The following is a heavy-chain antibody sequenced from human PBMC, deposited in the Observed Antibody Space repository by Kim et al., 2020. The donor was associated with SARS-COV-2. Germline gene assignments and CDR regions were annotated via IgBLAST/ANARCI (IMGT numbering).Heavy chain of an antibody. V-gene: IGHV5-51*01. D-gene: IGHD2-21*01. CDR1: GYDFTDYW. CDR3: ARPVLVNLLLDDFDI. CDR2: IYPGDSET. Sequence: GASLKISCETSGYDFTDYWIGWVRQTPGKGLEWIGLIYPGDSETRYNPSFQGHVTISADKSISTAYLQWSSLQASDTAMYYCARPVLVNLLLDDFDIWGRGTLVTVSS. J-gene: IGHJ3*02.